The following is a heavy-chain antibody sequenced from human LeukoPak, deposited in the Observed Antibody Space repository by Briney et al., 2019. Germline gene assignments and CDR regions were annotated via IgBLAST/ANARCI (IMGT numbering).Heavy chain of an antibody. J-gene: IGHJ4*02. D-gene: IGHD4-17*01. CDR2: ISWSSGSI. V-gene: IGHV3-9*03. Sequence: GGSLRLSCAASGFTFDDYAMHWVRQAPGKGLEWVSGISWSSGSIGYADSAKGRFTISRDNAKNSLYLQMNSLRAEDMALYYCAVEGPYGDYALGYWGQGTLVTVSS. CDR3: AVEGPYGDYALGY. CDR1: GFTFDDYA.